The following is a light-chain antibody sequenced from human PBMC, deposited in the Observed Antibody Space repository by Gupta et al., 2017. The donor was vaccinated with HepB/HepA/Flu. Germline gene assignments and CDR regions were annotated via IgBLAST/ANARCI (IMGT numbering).Light chain of an antibody. CDR2: GNT. CDR3: QSYDSSLVV. Sequence: QSVLTQPPSVSGAPGQRVTISCTGSSSNIGAGFDVHWYQQLPGAAPKLLIYGNTNRPSGVPDRFSGSKSGTSASLAITGLQAEDEGGYYCQSYDSSLVVFGGGTKLTVL. V-gene: IGLV1-40*01. J-gene: IGLJ2*01. CDR1: SSNIGAGFD.